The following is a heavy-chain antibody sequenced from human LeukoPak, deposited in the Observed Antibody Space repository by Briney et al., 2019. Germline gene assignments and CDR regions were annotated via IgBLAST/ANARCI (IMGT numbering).Heavy chain of an antibody. CDR3: ARWGGDYFRGYFDY. D-gene: IGHD2-21*02. Sequence: SETLSLTCTVSGGSISSYYWSWIRQPDGKGLEWIGRIYTSGSTNYNPSLKSRVTMSVDTSKNQFSLKLSSVTAADTAVYYCARWGGDYFRGYFDYWGQGTLVTVSS. CDR2: IYTSGST. CDR1: GGSISSYY. V-gene: IGHV4-4*07. J-gene: IGHJ4*02.